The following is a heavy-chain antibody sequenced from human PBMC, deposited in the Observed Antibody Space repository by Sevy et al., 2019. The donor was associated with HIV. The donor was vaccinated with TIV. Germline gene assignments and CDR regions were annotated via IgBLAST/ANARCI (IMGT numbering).Heavy chain of an antibody. V-gene: IGHV3-23*01. D-gene: IGHD1-26*01. CDR1: GLTLTTTG. Sequence: GGSLRLSCAASGLTLTTTGMSWVRQAPGKGLEGGAGVTSDGTTYYADAVRDRYTVSSDNSKYTLYLQLNSLRADDPAVFYCAGWDTTMLTDLDYWGQGTLVTVSS. CDR2: VTSDGTT. CDR3: AGWDTTMLTDLDY. J-gene: IGHJ4*02.